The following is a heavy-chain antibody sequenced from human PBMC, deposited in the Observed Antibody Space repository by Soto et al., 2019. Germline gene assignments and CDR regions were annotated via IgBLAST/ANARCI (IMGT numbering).Heavy chain of an antibody. V-gene: IGHV4-39*01. CDR3: ARHPLRGYYDSSGYYQEHWFDP. Sequence: KPSETLSLTCTVSGGSISSSSYYWGWIRQPPGKGLEWIGSIYYSGSTYYNPSLKSRVTISVDTSKNQFSLKLSSVTAADTAVYYCARHPLRGYYDSSGYYQEHWFDPWGQGTLVTVSS. CDR2: IYYSGST. J-gene: IGHJ5*02. CDR1: GGSISSSSYY. D-gene: IGHD3-22*01.